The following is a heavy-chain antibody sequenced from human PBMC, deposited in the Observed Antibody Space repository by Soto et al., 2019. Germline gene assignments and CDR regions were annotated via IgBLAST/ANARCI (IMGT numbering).Heavy chain of an antibody. Sequence: QVQLVQSGAEVKKPGSSVQVSCKASVGGNLRDYRTTWVRQAPGQGLEWMGGIIPKLGSANYAQNFQGRVTITADESTSTVYMELRSLRSEDTAVYYCARGGDGYNVGAVYWGQGTPVTVSS. V-gene: IGHV1-69*01. J-gene: IGHJ4*02. CDR3: ARGGDGYNVGAVY. CDR1: VGGNLRDYR. D-gene: IGHD2-21*01. CDR2: IIPKLGSA.